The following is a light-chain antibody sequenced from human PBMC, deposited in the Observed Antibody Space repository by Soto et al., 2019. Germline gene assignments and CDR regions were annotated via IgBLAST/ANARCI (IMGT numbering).Light chain of an antibody. CDR1: QGVTTN. Sequence: EILMTQSPATLSVSPGERVTLSCRAGQGVTTNFAWYQQKSGQSPKLLIYDVSSRATGVPSRFSGTGSETDFTLTTSGLQTEDYAIYFCQQYNNWPFSFGHGTRLEIK. J-gene: IGKJ5*01. CDR3: QQYNNWPFS. CDR2: DVS. V-gene: IGKV3-15*01.